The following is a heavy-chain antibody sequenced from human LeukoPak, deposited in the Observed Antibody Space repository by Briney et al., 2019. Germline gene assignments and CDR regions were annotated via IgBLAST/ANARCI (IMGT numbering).Heavy chain of an antibody. CDR3: TRMDTPVYCSSTSWLLSGDFDY. CDR2: INPNSGGT. CDR1: GYTFTGYY. D-gene: IGHD2-2*01. V-gene: IGHV1-2*02. J-gene: IGHJ4*02. Sequence: ASVKVSCKASGYTFTGYYMHWVRQAPGQGLEWMGWINPNSGGTNYAQKFQGRVTMTRDTSISTAYMELSRLRSGDPAVYYRTRMDTPVYCSSTSWLLSGDFDYWGQGTLVTVSS.